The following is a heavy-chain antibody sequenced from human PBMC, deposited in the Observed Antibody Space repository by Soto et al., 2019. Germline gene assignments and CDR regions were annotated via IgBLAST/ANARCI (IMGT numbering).Heavy chain of an antibody. CDR2: LYYFRSA. Sequence: SETLSLTCAVSGDSIISYYCMWIRQPPVKVLESIGYLYYFRSANYNPSLKSRVTFSFDASTNQFSLTLSSVTASDTAVYYCAREGQGTVKSYYYGMDVWGQGTTVTVSS. CDR3: AREGQGTVKSYYYGMDV. V-gene: IGHV4-59*01. CDR1: GDSIISYY. D-gene: IGHD4-17*01. J-gene: IGHJ6*02.